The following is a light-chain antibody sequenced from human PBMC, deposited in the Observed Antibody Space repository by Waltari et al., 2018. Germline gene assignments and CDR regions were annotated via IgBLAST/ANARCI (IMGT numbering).Light chain of an antibody. CDR1: NIGSKN. CDR2: SDI. Sequence: SYVLTQPPSVSVAEGKTARIPCGGTNIGSKNVHWYQHMPGQAPVMVVYSDIDRPSGIPERFSGSKSESTATLTISRVEAGDEADYYCQVWDSSSDVVFGGGTKLTVL. J-gene: IGLJ2*01. V-gene: IGLV3-21*04. CDR3: QVWDSSSDVV.